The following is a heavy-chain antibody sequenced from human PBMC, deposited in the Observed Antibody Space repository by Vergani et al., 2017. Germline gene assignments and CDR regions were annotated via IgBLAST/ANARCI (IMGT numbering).Heavy chain of an antibody. CDR3: AKEEGDDYGDYAGMDV. CDR1: GFTFSSYG. V-gene: IGHV3-30*18. J-gene: IGHJ6*02. Sequence: QVQLVESGGGVVPPGRSLRLSCAASGFTFSSYGMHWVRQAPGKGLEWVAVISYDGSNKYYADSVKGRFTISRDNSKNTLYLQMNSLRAEDTAVYYCAKEEGDDYGDYAGMDVWGQGTTVTVSS. D-gene: IGHD4-17*01. CDR2: ISYDGSNK.